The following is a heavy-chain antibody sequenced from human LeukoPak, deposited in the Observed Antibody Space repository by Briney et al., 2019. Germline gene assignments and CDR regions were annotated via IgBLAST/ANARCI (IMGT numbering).Heavy chain of an antibody. CDR2: LYRDDTS. D-gene: IGHD2-15*01. CDR3: VSGYCRGARCHAFAFDI. CDR1: GLTVSNSY. J-gene: IGHJ3*02. V-gene: IGHV3-53*03. Sequence: GGSLRLSCAASGLTVSNSYINWVRQPPGKGLEWVSVLYRDDTSYYAESVKGRFTISRDSAKNTLDLQMSGLRAEDTAMYYCVSGYCRGARCHAFAFDIWGQGTMVTVS.